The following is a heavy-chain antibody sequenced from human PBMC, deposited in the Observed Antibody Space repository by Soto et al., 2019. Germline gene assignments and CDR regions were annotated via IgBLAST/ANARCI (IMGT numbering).Heavy chain of an antibody. V-gene: IGHV1-58*01. D-gene: IGHD5-18*01. CDR2: IVVGSGNT. Sequence: ASVKVSCKASGFTFTSSAVQWVRQARGQRLEWIGWIVVGSGNTNYAQKFQERVTITRDMSTSTAYMELSSLRSEDTAVYYCAADQIQVRGYSYGPDYWGQGTLVTVSS. CDR3: AADQIQVRGYSYGPDY. J-gene: IGHJ4*02. CDR1: GFTFTSSA.